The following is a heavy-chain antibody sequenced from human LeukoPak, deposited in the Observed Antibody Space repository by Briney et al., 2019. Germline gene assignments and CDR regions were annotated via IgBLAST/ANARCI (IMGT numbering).Heavy chain of an antibody. CDR1: GFTFSSYG. D-gene: IGHD2-21*02. J-gene: IGHJ4*02. CDR2: ISGSGGST. CDR3: AKGLNFVVVTATFDY. Sequence: PGGSLRLSCAASGFTFSSYGMSWVRQAPGKGLEWVSAISGSGGSTYYADSVKGRFTISRDNSKNTLYLQMNSLRAEDRAVYYCAKGLNFVVVTATFDYWGQGTLVTVSS. V-gene: IGHV3-23*01.